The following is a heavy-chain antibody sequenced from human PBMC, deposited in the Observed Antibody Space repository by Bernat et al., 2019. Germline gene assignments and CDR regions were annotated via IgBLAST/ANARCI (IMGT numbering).Heavy chain of an antibody. CDR3: ATNTPLDS. J-gene: IGHJ4*02. V-gene: IGHV3-7*03. CDR1: GINFGDCW. Sequence: EVQLVESGGDLVQPGGSLRLSCAASGINFGDCWMSWVRQAPGKGLEWVADIKQDGNQKFYVDFVKGRLTISRDNAKNLLYLQMNNLSVDDTALYYCATNTPLDSWGQGTLVTVSS. CDR2: IKQDGNQK.